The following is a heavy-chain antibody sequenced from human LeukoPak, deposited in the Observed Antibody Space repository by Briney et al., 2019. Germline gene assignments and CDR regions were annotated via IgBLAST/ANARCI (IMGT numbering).Heavy chain of an antibody. Sequence: ASVKVSCKASGYTFTSYGISWVRQAPGRGLEWMGWISAYNGNTNYAQKLQGRVTMTTDTSTSTAYMELRSLRSDDTAVYYCARDRRVVGAGGWFDPWGQGTLVTVSS. D-gene: IGHD1-26*01. J-gene: IGHJ5*02. CDR3: ARDRRVVGAGGWFDP. CDR2: ISAYNGNT. V-gene: IGHV1-18*01. CDR1: GYTFTSYG.